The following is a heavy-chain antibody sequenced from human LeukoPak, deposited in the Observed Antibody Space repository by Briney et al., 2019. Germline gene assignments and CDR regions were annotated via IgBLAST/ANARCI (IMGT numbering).Heavy chain of an antibody. V-gene: IGHV3-20*03. Sequence: ELVSGINWNGGSTGYADSVKRRFTISRDNAKNSLYLQMNSLRAEDTALYYCARGRGSEDYWGQGTLVTVSS. D-gene: IGHD1-26*01. J-gene: IGHJ4*02. CDR2: INWNGGST. CDR3: ARGRGSEDY.